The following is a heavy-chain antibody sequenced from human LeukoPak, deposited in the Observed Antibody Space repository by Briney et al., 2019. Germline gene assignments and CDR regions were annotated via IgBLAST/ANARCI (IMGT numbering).Heavy chain of an antibody. D-gene: IGHD3-10*01. V-gene: IGHV4-34*01. Sequence: SETLSLTCAVYGGSFSGYYWSWIRQPPGRGLEWIGEINRSGSTNYNPSLKSRVTISVDTSKNQFSLELSSVTAADTAVYYCARGNGSSRSYYYYYYMDVWGKGTTVTVSS. J-gene: IGHJ6*03. CDR1: GGSFSGYY. CDR2: INRSGST. CDR3: ARGNGSSRSYYYYYYMDV.